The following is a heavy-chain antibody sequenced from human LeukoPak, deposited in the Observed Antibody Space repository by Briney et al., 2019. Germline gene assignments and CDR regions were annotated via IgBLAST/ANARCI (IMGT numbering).Heavy chain of an antibody. J-gene: IGHJ6*03. CDR2: INHSGST. V-gene: IGHV4-34*01. D-gene: IGHD3-3*01. Sequence: PSETLSLTCAVYGGSFSGYYGSWIRQPPGKGLEWIGEINHSGSTNYNPSLKSRVTISVDTSKNQFSLKLSSVTAADTAVYYCAGGKRFLYYYYMDVWGKGTTVTVSS. CDR3: AGGKRFLYYYYMDV. CDR1: GGSFSGYY.